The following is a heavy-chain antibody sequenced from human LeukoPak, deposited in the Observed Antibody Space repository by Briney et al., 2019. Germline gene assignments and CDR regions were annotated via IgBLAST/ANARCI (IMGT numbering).Heavy chain of an antibody. CDR1: GYTFTGYY. CDR2: INPNSGGT. V-gene: IGHV1-2*02. D-gene: IGHD1-26*01. Sequence: GASVKVSCKASGYTFTGYYMHWVRQAPGQGLEWMGWINPNSGGTNYAQKFQGRVTMTRDTSISTAYMELSRLRSDDTAVYYCARLRSGSYQNPFDYWGQGTLVTVSS. CDR3: ARLRSGSYQNPFDY. J-gene: IGHJ4*02.